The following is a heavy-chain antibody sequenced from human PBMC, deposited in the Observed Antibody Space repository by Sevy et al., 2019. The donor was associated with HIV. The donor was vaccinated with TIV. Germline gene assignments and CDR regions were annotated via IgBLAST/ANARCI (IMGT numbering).Heavy chain of an antibody. CDR2: IYYSGST. CDR1: GGSISSYY. V-gene: IGHV4-59*01. J-gene: IGHJ2*01. CDR3: ARGGRELVVWYFDL. D-gene: IGHD2-8*02. Sequence: SETLSLTCTVSGGSISSYYWSWIRQPPGKGLEWIGYIYYSGSTNYNPSLKSRVTISLDTSKNQFSLKLSSETAADTAANYRARGGRELVVWYFDLWGRGTLVNVSS.